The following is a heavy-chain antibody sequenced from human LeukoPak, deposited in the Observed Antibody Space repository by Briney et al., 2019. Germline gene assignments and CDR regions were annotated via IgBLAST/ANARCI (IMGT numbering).Heavy chain of an antibody. V-gene: IGHV4-34*01. D-gene: IGHD3-3*01. CDR3: ARRRKRITIFGVSGAFDI. Sequence: PGGSLRLSYAATGFTFSSYWMSWIREPPGKGLEWIGEINHSGSTNYNPSLKSRVTISVDTSKNQFSLKLSSVTAADTAVYYCARRRKRITIFGVSGAFDIWGQGTMVTVSS. CDR1: GFTFSSYW. J-gene: IGHJ3*02. CDR2: INHSGST.